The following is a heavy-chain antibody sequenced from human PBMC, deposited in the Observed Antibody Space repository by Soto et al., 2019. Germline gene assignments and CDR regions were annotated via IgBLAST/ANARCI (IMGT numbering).Heavy chain of an antibody. CDR3: ARDGQYSRAWSKVGSWFDP. D-gene: IGHD6-19*01. CDR2: IKPNSGDT. V-gene: IGHV1-2*02. CDR1: GYSFTDYK. Sequence: ASVKVSCKDCGYSFTDYKINWVRQAPGQGLEWMGWIKPNSGDTSYAQKFQVRVTMTRDTSINTAYMELSGLRSGDTAVYYCARDGQYSRAWSKVGSWFDPWG. J-gene: IGHJ5*02.